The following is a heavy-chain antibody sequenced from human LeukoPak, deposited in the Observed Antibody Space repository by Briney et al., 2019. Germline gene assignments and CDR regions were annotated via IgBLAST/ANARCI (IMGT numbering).Heavy chain of an antibody. Sequence: SETLSLTCTVSGGSISSYYWSWIRQPPGKGLEGIGYIYYSGSTNYNPSLKSRVTISVDRSKNQFSLKLSSVTAADTAVYYCAREGVYCSGGSCANWFDPWGQGTLVTVSS. D-gene: IGHD2-15*01. V-gene: IGHV4-59*12. J-gene: IGHJ5*02. CDR3: AREGVYCSGGSCANWFDP. CDR1: GGSISSYY. CDR2: IYYSGST.